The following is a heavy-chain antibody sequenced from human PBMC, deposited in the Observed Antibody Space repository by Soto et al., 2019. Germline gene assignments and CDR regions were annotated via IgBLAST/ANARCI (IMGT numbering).Heavy chain of an antibody. J-gene: IGHJ6*01. D-gene: IGHD6-6*01. CDR2: IDPSDSYI. CDR3: ARNGETARQRVYYYHGMDV. V-gene: IGHV5-10-1*01. Sequence: GETLKISWQCFGYSFPSHWISRVRQRPLKFLEWIWKIDPSDSYIRYSPSFQGHVNISADKSIRTAYMQWSGLKASDTAMYYCARNGETARQRVYYYHGMDVWGQGTTVSASS. CDR1: GYSFPSHW.